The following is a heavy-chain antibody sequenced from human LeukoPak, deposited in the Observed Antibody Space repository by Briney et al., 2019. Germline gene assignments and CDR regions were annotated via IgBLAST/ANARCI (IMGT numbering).Heavy chain of an antibody. V-gene: IGHV5-51*01. CDR3: ARLKGQQLPSYYYYYMDV. J-gene: IGHJ6*03. CDR1: GYSFTSYW. D-gene: IGHD6-13*01. CDR2: IYPGDSDT. Sequence: GESLKISCKGSGYSFTSYWIGWVRQMPGKGLEWMGIIYPGDSDTRYSPSFQGQVTISADKSISTAYLQWSSLKASDTAMYYCARLKGQQLPSYYYYYMDVWGKGTTVTVSS.